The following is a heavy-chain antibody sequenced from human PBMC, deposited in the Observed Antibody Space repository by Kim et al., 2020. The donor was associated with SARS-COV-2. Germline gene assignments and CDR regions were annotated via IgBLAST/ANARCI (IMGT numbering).Heavy chain of an antibody. Sequence: SETLSLTCTVSGGSISSGGYYWSWIRQHPGKGLEWIGYIYYSGSTYYNPSLKSRVTISVDTSKNQFSLKLSSVTAADTAVYYCARDQGYSSSWDNSDAFDIWGQGTMVTVSS. J-gene: IGHJ3*02. CDR1: GGSISSGGYY. CDR3: ARDQGYSSSWDNSDAFDI. D-gene: IGHD6-13*01. V-gene: IGHV4-31*03. CDR2: IYYSGST.